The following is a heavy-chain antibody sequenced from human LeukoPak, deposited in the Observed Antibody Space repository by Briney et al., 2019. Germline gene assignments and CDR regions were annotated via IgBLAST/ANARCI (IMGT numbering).Heavy chain of an antibody. CDR3: AKVTLLWFGADWFDP. V-gene: IGHV3-23*01. CDR2: ISGSGGST. J-gene: IGHJ5*02. D-gene: IGHD3-10*01. CDR1: GFTFSSYA. Sequence: GGSLRLSCAASGFTFSSYAMSWVRQAPGKGLEWVSAISGSGGSTYYADSVKGRFTISRDNSKNTLYLQMNSLRAEDTAVYYCAKVTLLWFGADWFDPWGQGTLVTVSS.